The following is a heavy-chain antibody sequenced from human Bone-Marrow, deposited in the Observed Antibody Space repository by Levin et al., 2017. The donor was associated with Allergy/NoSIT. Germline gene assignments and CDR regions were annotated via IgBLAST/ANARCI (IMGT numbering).Heavy chain of an antibody. CDR1: GGSISSGDFY. CDR3: ARVPTEYQPPRKDV. CDR2: IYFTGGT. J-gene: IGHJ6*02. V-gene: IGHV4-30-4*01. D-gene: IGHD2-2*01. Sequence: PSETLSLTCTVSGGSISSGDFYLSWIRQPPGTGLEWIGHIYFTGGTDYNPSLKSRLTISLDTSKNQFSLQLRSVTAADTAVYYCARVPTEYQPPRKDVWGQGTTVTVSS.